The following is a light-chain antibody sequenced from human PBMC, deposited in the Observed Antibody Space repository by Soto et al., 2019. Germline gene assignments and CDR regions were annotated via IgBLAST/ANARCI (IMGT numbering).Light chain of an antibody. CDR1: SSDVGGYNY. Sequence: QSALTQPPSASGSPGQSVTISCTGTSSDVGGYNYVSWYQQHPGKAPKLMIYEVSKRPSGVPDRVSGSKAGNTASVTVSGLQAEDEADYYCSSYAGSNILYGCGTGTKRTVL. V-gene: IGLV2-8*01. CDR2: EVS. J-gene: IGLJ1*01. CDR3: SSYAGSNILYG.